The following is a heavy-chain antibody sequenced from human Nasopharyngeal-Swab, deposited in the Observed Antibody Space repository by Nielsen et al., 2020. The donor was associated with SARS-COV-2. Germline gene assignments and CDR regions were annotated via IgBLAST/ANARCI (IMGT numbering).Heavy chain of an antibody. CDR2: IYNSGRT. CDR3: ARGGDGGLAHFDY. Sequence: GSLRLSCTVSGDSISNYYWSWIRQPPGKRLEWIGYIYNSGRTTDYNPSLKSRVTISLDTSKNQFSLKLSSVTAADTAVYYCARGGDGGLAHFDYWGQGNLVTVSS. V-gene: IGHV4-59*01. D-gene: IGHD2-21*01. J-gene: IGHJ4*02. CDR1: GDSISNYY.